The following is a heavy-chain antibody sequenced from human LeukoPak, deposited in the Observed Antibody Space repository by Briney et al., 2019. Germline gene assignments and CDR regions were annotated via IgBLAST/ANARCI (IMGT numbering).Heavy chain of an antibody. D-gene: IGHD5-12*01. CDR2: ISAYNGNT. J-gene: IGHJ3*02. CDR1: GYTFTSYG. CDR3: ARDQATATKGGAFDI. V-gene: IGHV1-18*01. Sequence: ASVKVSCKASGYTFTSYGISWVRQAPGQGLEWMGWISAYNGNTNYAQKLQGRVTMTTDTSTSTAYMELRSLRSDDTAVYYCARDQATATKGGAFDIWGQGTMVTVSS.